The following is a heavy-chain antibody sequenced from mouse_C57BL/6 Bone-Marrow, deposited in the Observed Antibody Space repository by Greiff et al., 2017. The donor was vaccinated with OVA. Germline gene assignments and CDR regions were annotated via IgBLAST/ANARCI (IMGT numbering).Heavy chain of an antibody. V-gene: IGHV1-82*01. CDR2: IYPGDGDT. D-gene: IGHD4-1*02. Sequence: VQLQQSGPELVKPGASVKISCKASGYAFSSSWMNWVKQRPGKGLEWIGRIYPGDGDTNYNGKFKGKATLTADKSSSTAYMQLSSLTSEDSAVYFCAPQLGRGWYFDVWGTGTTVTVSS. J-gene: IGHJ1*03. CDR3: APQLGRGWYFDV. CDR1: GYAFSSSW.